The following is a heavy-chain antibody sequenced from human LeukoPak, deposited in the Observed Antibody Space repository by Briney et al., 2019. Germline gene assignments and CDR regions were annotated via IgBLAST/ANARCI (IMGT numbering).Heavy chain of an antibody. V-gene: IGHV1-69*13. CDR2: IIPIFGTA. D-gene: IGHD3-22*01. CDR1: GGTFSSYA. J-gene: IGHJ3*02. CDR3: ARDSYDRGGDAFDI. Sequence: ASVKVSCKASGGTFSSYAISWVRQAPGQGLEWMGGIIPIFGTANYAQKFQGRVTITADESTSTAYMELSSLRSEDTAVYYCARDSYDRGGDAFDIWGQGTMVTVSS.